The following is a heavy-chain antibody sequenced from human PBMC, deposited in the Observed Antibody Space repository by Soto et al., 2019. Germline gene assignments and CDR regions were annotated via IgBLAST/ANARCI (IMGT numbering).Heavy chain of an antibody. CDR2: IFYSGIA. CDR3: AREVGGNSYTDAFDI. Sequence: SETLSLTCTVSGGSMNSYYWSWIRQPPGKGLEWIGYIFYSGIARYTPSLQSRVTISLATSKNQFSLKLSSVTAADTAVYYCAREVGGNSYTDAFDIGDQGKMATVPS. J-gene: IGHJ3*02. CDR1: GGSMNSYY. D-gene: IGHD1-26*01. V-gene: IGHV4-59*01.